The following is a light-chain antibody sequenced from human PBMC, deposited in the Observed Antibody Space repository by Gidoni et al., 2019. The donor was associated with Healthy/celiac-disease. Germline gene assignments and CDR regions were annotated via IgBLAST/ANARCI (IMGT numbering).Light chain of an antibody. J-gene: IGKJ4*01. CDR1: QDISND. CDR3: QQYDNLPLT. CDR2: DAS. V-gene: IGKV1-33*01. Sequence: DIQMTQSPSSLSASLGDRVTITCQASQDISNDLNWYQQKPGKAPKLLIYDASNWETGVPSMFSGSGSGTDFTFTISSLQPKDIATYYCQQYDNLPLTFGGGTKVEIK.